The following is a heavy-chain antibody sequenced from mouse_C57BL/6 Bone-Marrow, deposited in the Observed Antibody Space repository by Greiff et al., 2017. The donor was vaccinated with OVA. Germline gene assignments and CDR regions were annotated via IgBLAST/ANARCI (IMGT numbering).Heavy chain of an antibody. V-gene: IGHV5-6*01. J-gene: IGHJ2*01. CDR3: ARLGLDY. Sequence: EVKVVESGGDLVKPGGSLKLSCAASGFTFSSYGMSWVRQTPDKRLEWVATISSGGSYTYYPDSVKGRFTISRDNAKNTLYLQMSSLKSEDTAMYYCARLGLDYWGQGTTLTVAS. CDR2: ISSGGSYT. CDR1: GFTFSSYG.